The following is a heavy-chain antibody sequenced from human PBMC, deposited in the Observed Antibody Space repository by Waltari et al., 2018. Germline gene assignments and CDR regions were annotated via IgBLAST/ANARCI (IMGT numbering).Heavy chain of an antibody. Sequence: QVQLVQSGAEVKKPGSSVKVSCKASGGTFSSYAISRVRQAPGQGLEWMGRIIPIFGTANYAQKFQGRVTITADESTSTAYMELSSLRSEDTAVYYCARDQSFGIVGATTFDYWGQGTLVTVSS. D-gene: IGHD1-26*01. CDR1: GGTFSSYA. J-gene: IGHJ4*02. V-gene: IGHV1-69*15. CDR2: IIPIFGTA. CDR3: ARDQSFGIVGATTFDY.